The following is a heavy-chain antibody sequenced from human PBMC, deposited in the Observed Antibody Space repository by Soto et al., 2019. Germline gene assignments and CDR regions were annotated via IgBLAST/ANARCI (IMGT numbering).Heavy chain of an antibody. D-gene: IGHD3-10*01. V-gene: IGHV4-31*03. J-gene: IGHJ2*01. CDR3: AGEGNLGYWYFDL. CDR2: IYYTGST. CDR1: GGSIISCGYY. Sequence: SETLSLTCTVSGGSIISCGYYWSLIRQHPGKGLEWIGYIYYTGSTYYNPSLKSRLTISVDTSKNQFSLNLSSVTAADTTVYYSAGEGNLGYWYFDLWGRRTLV.